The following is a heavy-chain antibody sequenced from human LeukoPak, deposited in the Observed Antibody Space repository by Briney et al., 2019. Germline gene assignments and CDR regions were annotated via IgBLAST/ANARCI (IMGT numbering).Heavy chain of an antibody. CDR2: LSPGSGET. CDR1: GYTFTGYY. CDR3: AARSHPSDF. V-gene: IGHV1-2*02. J-gene: IGHJ4*02. Sequence: VASVKVSCKASGYTFTGYYIHWVRQAPGQGLEWMGWLSPGSGETKYAHQLQGRVTVTRDTSISTAYMELSRLTSGDTAVYYCAARSHPSDFWGQGTLVTVSS.